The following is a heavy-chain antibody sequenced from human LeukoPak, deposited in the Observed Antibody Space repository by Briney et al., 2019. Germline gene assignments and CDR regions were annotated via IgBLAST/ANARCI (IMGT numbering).Heavy chain of an antibody. V-gene: IGHV4-59*01. Sequence: SETLSLTCTVSGVSISRYYRSWIRQSPGKGQEWIAYFYSGSTNYNPSLQSRVTISGDTSNNQVSLKLTSVTAADTAVYYCARGMGGTWFDPWGQGTLVTVSS. CDR2: FYSGST. CDR3: ARGMGGTWFDP. CDR1: GVSISRYY. J-gene: IGHJ5*02. D-gene: IGHD1-26*01.